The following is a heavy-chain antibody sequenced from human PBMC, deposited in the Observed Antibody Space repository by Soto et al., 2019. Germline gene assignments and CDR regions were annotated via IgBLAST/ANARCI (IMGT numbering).Heavy chain of an antibody. CDR3: ARQGRLLWFGELLFQYYYYGMDV. D-gene: IGHD3-10*01. J-gene: IGHJ6*02. Sequence: SETLSLTCTVSGGSISSSSYYWGWIRQPPGKGLEWIGSIYYSGSTYYNPSLRSRVTISVDTSKNQFSLKLSSVTAADTAVYYCARQGRLLWFGELLFQYYYYGMDVWGQGTTVTVS. CDR2: IYYSGST. V-gene: IGHV4-39*01. CDR1: GGSISSSSYY.